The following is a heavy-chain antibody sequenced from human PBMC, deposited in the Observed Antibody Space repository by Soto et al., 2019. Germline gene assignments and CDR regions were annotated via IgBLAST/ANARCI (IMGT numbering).Heavy chain of an antibody. Sequence: VQLVESGGALVQPGGSLRLSCAASGFTFDKYWMHWARQTPGKGLVWVSRINTDGGSTTYADSVKGRFTISRDNAKNTVYLEMNSLRAEDTGVYYCAGMFGPARLDNWFDPWGQGTLVTVSS. CDR1: GFTFDKYW. D-gene: IGHD3-16*01. V-gene: IGHV3-74*01. CDR2: INTDGGST. J-gene: IGHJ5*02. CDR3: AGMFGPARLDNWFDP.